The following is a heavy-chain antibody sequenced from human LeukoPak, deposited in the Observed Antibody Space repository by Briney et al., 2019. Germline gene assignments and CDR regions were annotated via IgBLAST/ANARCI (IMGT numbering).Heavy chain of an antibody. D-gene: IGHD6-13*01. V-gene: IGHV1-58*01. CDR2: IVVGSGNT. CDR3: ATDRRGIAAPPDDY. Sequence: ASVKVSCKASGFTFTSSAVQWVRQARGQRLEWIGWIVVGSGNTNYAQKFQERVTITRDMSTSTAYMELSSLRSEDTAVYYCATDRRGIAAPPDDYWGQGTLVTVSS. CDR1: GFTFTSSA. J-gene: IGHJ4*02.